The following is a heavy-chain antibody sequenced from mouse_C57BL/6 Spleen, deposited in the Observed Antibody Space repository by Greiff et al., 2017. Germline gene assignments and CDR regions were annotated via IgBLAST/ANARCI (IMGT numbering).Heavy chain of an antibody. CDR3: ARRGSSLYYYAMDY. CDR2: IDPSDSET. D-gene: IGHD1-1*01. V-gene: IGHV1-52*01. Sequence: QVQLQQPGAELVRPGSSVKLSCKASGYTFTSYWMHWVKQRPIQGLEWIGNIDPSDSETHYNQKFKDKATLTVDKSSSTAYTQLSSLTSEDSAVYYCARRGSSLYYYAMDYWGQGTSVTVSS. CDR1: GYTFTSYW. J-gene: IGHJ4*01.